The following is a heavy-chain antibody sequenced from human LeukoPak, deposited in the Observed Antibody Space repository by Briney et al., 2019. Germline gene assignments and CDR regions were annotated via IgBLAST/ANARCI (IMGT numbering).Heavy chain of an antibody. D-gene: IGHD3-16*02. CDR1: GGSFSGYY. CDR3: ARGDYDYVWGSYRYTRIYYFDY. J-gene: IGHJ4*02. CDR2: INHSGST. V-gene: IGHV4-34*01. Sequence: SETLSLTCAVYGGSFSGYYWSWIRQPPGKGLEWIGEINHSGSTNYNPSLKSRVTISVDTSKNQFSLKLSSVTAVDTAVYYCARGDYDYVWGSYRYTRIYYFDYWGQGTLVTVSS.